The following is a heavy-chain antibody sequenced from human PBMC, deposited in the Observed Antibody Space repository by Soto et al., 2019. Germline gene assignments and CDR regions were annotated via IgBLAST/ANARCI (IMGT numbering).Heavy chain of an antibody. CDR1: GGSLSIYH. J-gene: IGHJ4*02. V-gene: IGHV4-59*08. Sequence: QVHLQESGPGLAKPSETLSLTCTVSGGSLSIYHWSWIRQPPGKGPEWIGYFHYSGTTDYNPSLRGRVTISMDTSKNQFSLKLSSLTAADTAVYYCARLVVHGRDYYYNDYWGQGTLITVSS. CDR3: ARLVVHGRDYYYNDY. D-gene: IGHD3-22*01. CDR2: FHYSGTT.